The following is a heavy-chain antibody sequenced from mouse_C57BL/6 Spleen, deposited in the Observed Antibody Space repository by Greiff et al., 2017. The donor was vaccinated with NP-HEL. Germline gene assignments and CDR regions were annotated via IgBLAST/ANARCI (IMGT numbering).Heavy chain of an antibody. D-gene: IGHD2-4*01. CDR3: ARSYDYDVGGWFAY. CDR1: GYTFTSYW. V-gene: IGHV1-7*01. CDR2: INPSSGYT. Sequence: VQLQQSGAELAKPGASVKLSCKASGYTFTSYWMHWVKQRPGQGLEWIGYINPSSGYTKYNQKFKDKPTLTADKSSSTAYMQLSSLTYEDSAVYYCARSYDYDVGGWFAYWGQGTLVTVSA. J-gene: IGHJ3*01.